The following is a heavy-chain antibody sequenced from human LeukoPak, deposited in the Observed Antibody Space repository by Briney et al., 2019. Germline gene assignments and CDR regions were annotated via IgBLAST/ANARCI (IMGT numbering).Heavy chain of an antibody. CDR1: GFTFSSYS. Sequence: GSLRLSCAASGFTFSSYSMNWVRQAPGKGLEWVSYISSSSGTIYYADSVKGRFTISRDNAKNSLYLQMNSLRAEDTAVYYCARGHTTVVLYAFDIWGQGTMVTVSS. D-gene: IGHD4-23*01. CDR2: ISSSSGTI. V-gene: IGHV3-48*01. J-gene: IGHJ3*02. CDR3: ARGHTTVVLYAFDI.